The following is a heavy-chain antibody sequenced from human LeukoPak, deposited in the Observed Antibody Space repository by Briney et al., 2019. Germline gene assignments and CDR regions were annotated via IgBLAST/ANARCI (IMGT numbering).Heavy chain of an antibody. V-gene: IGHV3-23*01. J-gene: IGHJ6*03. CDR1: GFTFSSYA. CDR2: ISGSGGST. Sequence: GGSLRLSCAASGFTFSSYAMSWVRQAPGKGLEWVSAISGSGGSTYYADSVKGRFTISRDNSKNTLYLQMNSLRAEDAAVYYCAKGLGSSGWYYYYYMDVWGKGTTVTVSS. CDR3: AKGLGSSGWYYYYYMDV. D-gene: IGHD6-19*01.